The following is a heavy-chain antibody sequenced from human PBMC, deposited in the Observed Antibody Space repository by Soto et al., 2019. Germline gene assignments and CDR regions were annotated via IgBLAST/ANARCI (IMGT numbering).Heavy chain of an antibody. D-gene: IGHD3-10*01. J-gene: IGHJ6*02. CDR3: ARVPTPPMDRGVILGMDS. Sequence: RLSKGTMPVLEWVSSISSSSSYIYYAGSVKGRFTISRDNAKNSLYLQMNSLRAEDTAVYYCARVPTPPMDRGVILGMDSWGQ. CDR2: ISSSSSYI. V-gene: IGHV3-21*01.